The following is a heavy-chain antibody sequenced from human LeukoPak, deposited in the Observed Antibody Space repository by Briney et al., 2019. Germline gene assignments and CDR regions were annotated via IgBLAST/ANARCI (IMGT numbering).Heavy chain of an antibody. Sequence: ASVTISCRASGYTFNNFVISWVRQAPGQGLEWVGWISPHTYTTKYAQKVQGRLTMTTDASTTTVYMELRSLRFDDTAVYFCARGQSMYYWGQGTPVTVSS. J-gene: IGHJ4*02. D-gene: IGHD3-16*01. CDR1: GYTFNNFV. V-gene: IGHV1-18*01. CDR2: ISPHTYTT. CDR3: ARGQSMYY.